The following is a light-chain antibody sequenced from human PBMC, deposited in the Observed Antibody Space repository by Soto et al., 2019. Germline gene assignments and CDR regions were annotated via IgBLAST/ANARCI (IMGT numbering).Light chain of an antibody. Sequence: QSVLTQPASVSGSPGQSITISCTGTNSDVGAYSYVSWYQQYPGKAPKLLIYDVGARPSGVPDRFSGSKSGNTASLTVSGLQAADEADYFCKSYAGSNTYVFGSGTKVTVL. CDR2: DVG. J-gene: IGLJ1*01. CDR1: NSDVGAYSY. CDR3: KSYAGSNTYV. V-gene: IGLV2-8*01.